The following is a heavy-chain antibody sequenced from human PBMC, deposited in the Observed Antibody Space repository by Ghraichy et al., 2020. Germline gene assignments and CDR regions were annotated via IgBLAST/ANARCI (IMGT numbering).Heavy chain of an antibody. CDR1: GGSISSYY. CDR2: IYYSGST. J-gene: IGHJ6*03. Sequence: ESLNISCTVSGGSISSYYWSWIRQPPGKGLEWIGYIYYSGSTNYNPSLKSRVTISVDTSKNQFSLKLSSVTAADTAVYYCARGRLGELSFNYYYYMDVWGKGTTVTVSS. D-gene: IGHD3-16*02. CDR3: ARGRLGELSFNYYYYMDV. V-gene: IGHV4-59*01.